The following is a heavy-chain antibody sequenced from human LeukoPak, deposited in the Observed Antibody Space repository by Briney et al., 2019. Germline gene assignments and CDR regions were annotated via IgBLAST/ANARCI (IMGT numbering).Heavy chain of an antibody. CDR3: AKYGAVAGPNWFDP. Sequence: GGSLRLSCAASGFTFSFYGMHWVRQAPGKGLEWVAVVWYDGSKKYYADSVKGRFTISRDNSKNTLYLQMNSLRAEDTAVYYCAKYGAVAGPNWFDPWGQGTLVTVSS. J-gene: IGHJ5*02. CDR2: VWYDGSKK. CDR1: GFTFSFYG. D-gene: IGHD6-19*01. V-gene: IGHV3-33*06.